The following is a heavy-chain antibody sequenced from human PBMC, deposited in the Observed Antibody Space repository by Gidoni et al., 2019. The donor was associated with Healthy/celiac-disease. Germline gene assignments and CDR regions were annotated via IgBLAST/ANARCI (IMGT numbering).Heavy chain of an antibody. V-gene: IGHV3-33*01. CDR1: GFTFSSYG. Sequence: QVQLVESGGGVVQPGRSLRLSCAASGFTFSSYGMHWVRQAPGKGLEWVAVIWYDGSNKYYADSVKGRFTISRDNSKNTLYLQMNSLRAEDTAVYYCARDRVLRFLEWGFDYWGQGTLVTVSS. CDR2: IWYDGSNK. J-gene: IGHJ4*02. D-gene: IGHD3-3*01. CDR3: ARDRVLRFLEWGFDY.